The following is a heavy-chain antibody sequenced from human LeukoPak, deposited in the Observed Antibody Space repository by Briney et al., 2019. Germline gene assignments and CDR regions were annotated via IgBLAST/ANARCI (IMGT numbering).Heavy chain of an antibody. V-gene: IGHV3-30*04. D-gene: IGHD1-1*01. CDR1: GFTFSSYV. CDR2: ISYDGSNE. CDR3: TTVRLERWIVYYYYYMDV. Sequence: QPGGSLRLSCAASGFTFSSYVMHWVRQAPGKGLERVAIISYDGSNEYYADSVKRRFTISRDNSKNTLYLQMNSLKTEDTAVYYCTTVRLERWIVYYYYYMDVWGKGTTVTISS. J-gene: IGHJ6*03.